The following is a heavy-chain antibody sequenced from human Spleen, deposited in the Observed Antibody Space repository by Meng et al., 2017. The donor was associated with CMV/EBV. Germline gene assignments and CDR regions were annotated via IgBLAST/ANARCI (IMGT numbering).Heavy chain of an antibody. CDR3: ARGGFIASGVLYDFDY. J-gene: IGHJ4*02. CDR2: IIPIFGTT. V-gene: IGHV1-69*05. D-gene: IGHD3-10*01. Sequence: SVKVSCKASGGTFSNYAISWVRQAPGQGLEWMVGIIPIFGTTHYAQKFQGRVTITTDESTSTAYMDMSSLRSEDTAVYYCARGGFIASGVLYDFDYWGQGTLVTVSS. CDR1: GGTFSNYA.